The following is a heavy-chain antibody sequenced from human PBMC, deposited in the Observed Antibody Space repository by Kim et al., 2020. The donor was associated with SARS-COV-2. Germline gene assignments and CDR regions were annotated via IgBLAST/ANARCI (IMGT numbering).Heavy chain of an antibody. V-gene: IGHV3-23*01. CDR3: AKDRSRPVVAAYDY. Sequence: ADSVKGRFTISRDNSKNTLYLQMNSLRAEDTAVYYCAKDRSRPVVAAYDYWGQGTLVTVSS. D-gene: IGHD2-15*01. J-gene: IGHJ4*02.